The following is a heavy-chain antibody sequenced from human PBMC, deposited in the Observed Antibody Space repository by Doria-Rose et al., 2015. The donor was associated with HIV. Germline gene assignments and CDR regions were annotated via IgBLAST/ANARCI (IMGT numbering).Heavy chain of an antibody. Sequence: VQLVQSGGGLVQPGRSLRLSCVGSRFSFESYAMHWVRLAPGKGLEWVAEIRWDSGAIVTADAVESRFTISRDNAMKSVYLEMMSLRPEDTAFYYCAKAPIIGPKYYFDMDVRGKGTAVTVTS. CDR3: AKAPIIGPKYYFDMDV. V-gene: IGHV3-9*01. CDR2: IRWDSGAI. CDR1: RFSFESYA. D-gene: IGHD3-3*01. J-gene: IGHJ6*03.